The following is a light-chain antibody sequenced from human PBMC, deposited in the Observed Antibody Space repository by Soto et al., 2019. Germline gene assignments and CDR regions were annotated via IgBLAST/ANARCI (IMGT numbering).Light chain of an antibody. J-gene: IGKJ1*01. CDR3: QQSYDMPWT. Sequence: DIQMTQSPSPLSASVGDTVTITCLASQSISHYLSWYQQKPGKAPQLLIYAASNLQTGVPSRFSGSGFGTDFTLTISSLQPEDFAAYYCQQSYDMPWTFGLGTKVDIK. CDR2: AAS. V-gene: IGKV1-39*01. CDR1: QSISHY.